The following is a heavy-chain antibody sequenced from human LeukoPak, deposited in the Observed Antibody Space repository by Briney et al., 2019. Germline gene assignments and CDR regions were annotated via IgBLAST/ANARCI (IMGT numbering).Heavy chain of an antibody. CDR3: ARLGYYYGSSGYLYFDY. Sequence: GESLKISCKGSGYSFTSYWIGWVRQMPGRGLEWMGIIYHGDSDTRYSPSFQGQVTISADKSISTAYLQWSSLKASDTAMYYCARLGYYYGSSGYLYFDYWGQGTLVTVSS. J-gene: IGHJ4*02. V-gene: IGHV5-51*01. CDR2: IYHGDSDT. CDR1: GYSFTSYW. D-gene: IGHD3-22*01.